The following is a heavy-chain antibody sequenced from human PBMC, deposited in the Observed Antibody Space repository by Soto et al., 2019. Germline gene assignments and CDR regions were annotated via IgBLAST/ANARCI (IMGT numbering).Heavy chain of an antibody. CDR3: ARVDTTMVFDY. CDR2: IYYSGTT. Sequence: SETLSLTCTVSGGSISSYYWSWIRQPPGKGLEWIGYIYYSGTTNYNPSLKSRVTISMDTSKNQFSLKVTSVTAADTAVYYCARVDTTMVFDYWGQGTLVTVSS. CDR1: GGSISSYY. D-gene: IGHD5-18*01. J-gene: IGHJ4*02. V-gene: IGHV4-59*01.